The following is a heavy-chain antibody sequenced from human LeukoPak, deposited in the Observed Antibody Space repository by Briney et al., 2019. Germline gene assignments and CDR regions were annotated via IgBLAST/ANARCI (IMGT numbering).Heavy chain of an antibody. Sequence: SETLSLTCTVSGGSTSSYYWSWIRQPPGKGLEWIGYIYYSGSTNYNPSLKSRVTISVGTSKNQFSLKLSSVTAADTAVYYCAREYSSGWSDYWGQGTLVTVSS. CDR3: AREYSSGWSDY. CDR2: IYYSGST. J-gene: IGHJ4*02. V-gene: IGHV4-59*01. CDR1: GGSTSSYY. D-gene: IGHD6-19*01.